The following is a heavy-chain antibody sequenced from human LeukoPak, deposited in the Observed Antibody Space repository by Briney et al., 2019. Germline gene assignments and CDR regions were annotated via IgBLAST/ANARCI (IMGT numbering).Heavy chain of an antibody. J-gene: IGHJ4*02. D-gene: IGHD6-19*01. V-gene: IGHV3-74*01. CDR2: INSDGSST. Sequence: GGSLRLSCAASGFTFSSYWMHWVRQAPGKGLVWVSRINSDGSSTSYADSVKGRFTISRDNAKDTLYLQMNSLRAEDTAVYYCARLSQAVAGFDYWGQGTLVTVSS. CDR1: GFTFSSYW. CDR3: ARLSQAVAGFDY.